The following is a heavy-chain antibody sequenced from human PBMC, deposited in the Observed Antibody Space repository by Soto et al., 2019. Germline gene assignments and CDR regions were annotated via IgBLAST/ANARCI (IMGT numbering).Heavy chain of an antibody. CDR3: ARGDRSGLHFDY. V-gene: IGHV3-33*01. CDR1: GFTFSSYG. CDR2: IWYDGSNK. J-gene: IGHJ4*02. Sequence: QVQLVESGGGVVQPGRSLRLSCAASGFTFSSYGMHWVRQAPGKGLEWVAAIWYDGSNKYYADSVKGRFTISRDNSKNTLYLQMNSLRAEDTAVEYCARGDRSGLHFDYWGQGTLVTVSS. D-gene: IGHD5-12*01.